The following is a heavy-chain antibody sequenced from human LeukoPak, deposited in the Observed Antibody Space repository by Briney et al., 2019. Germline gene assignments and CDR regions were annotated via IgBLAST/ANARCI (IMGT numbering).Heavy chain of an antibody. J-gene: IGHJ4*02. V-gene: IGHV3-30*02. D-gene: IGHD6-19*01. CDR1: GFTFSSCG. Sequence: GGSLRLSCAASGFTFSSCGMHWVRQAPGKGLEWVAFIPYDGSNKYYADSVKGRFTISRDNSKNTLYLQMNSLKAEDTAVYYCAKDRDALSSGWHGDLDYWGQGTLVTVSS. CDR3: AKDRDALSSGWHGDLDY. CDR2: IPYDGSNK.